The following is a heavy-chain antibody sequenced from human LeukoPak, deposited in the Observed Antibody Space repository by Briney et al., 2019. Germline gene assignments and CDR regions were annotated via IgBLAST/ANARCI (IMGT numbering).Heavy chain of an antibody. CDR2: IIPIFGTA. CDR1: GGTFSSYA. Sequence: GASVKVSCKASGGTFSSYAISWLRQAPGQGLEWMGRIIPIFGTANYAQKFQGRVTITTDESTSTAYMELSSLRSEDTAVYYCARDGNIGYSGYDYFDYWGQGTLVTVSS. D-gene: IGHD5-12*01. V-gene: IGHV1-69*05. CDR3: ARDGNIGYSGYDYFDY. J-gene: IGHJ4*02.